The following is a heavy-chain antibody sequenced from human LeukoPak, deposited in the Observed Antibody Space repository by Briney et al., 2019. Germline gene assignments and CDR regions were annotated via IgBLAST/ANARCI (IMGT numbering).Heavy chain of an antibody. V-gene: IGHV3-30*02. CDR2: IRYDGSNK. Sequence: GGSLRLSCAASGFTFSSYGMHWVRQAPGKGLEWVAFIRYDGSNKYYADSVKGRFTISRDNSKNTLYLQMNSLRAEDTAVYYCAKTSGPSLAYGDSWGQGTLVTVSS. CDR1: GFTFSSYG. CDR3: AKTSGPSLAYGDS. J-gene: IGHJ4*02. D-gene: IGHD1-26*01.